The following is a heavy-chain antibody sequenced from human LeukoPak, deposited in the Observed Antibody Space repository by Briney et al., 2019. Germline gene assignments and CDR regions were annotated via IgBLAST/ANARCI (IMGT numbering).Heavy chain of an antibody. CDR2: IRWNSVSL. Sequence: GRFLRLSCAASGFTLDDYAMHWVRQAPGKSLGGDSGIRWNSVSLGYANSVKGRFTISRDNAKNSLYLQMNSLRAEDMALYYCAKSSAKITMVRGVIDYFDYWGQGTLVTVSS. J-gene: IGHJ4*02. CDR1: GFTLDDYA. D-gene: IGHD3-10*01. CDR3: AKSSAKITMVRGVIDYFDY. V-gene: IGHV3-9*03.